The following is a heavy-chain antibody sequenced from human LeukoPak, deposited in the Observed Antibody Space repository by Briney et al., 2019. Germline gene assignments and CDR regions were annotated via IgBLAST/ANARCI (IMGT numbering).Heavy chain of an antibody. Sequence: GGSLRLSCAASGFTFSSYSMNWVRQAPGKGLEWVSSIRSSSSYIYYADSVKGRFTISRDNAKNSLYLQMNSLRAEDTAVYYCARVSHSGEATSVFSYDFWSGYYPDAFDIWGQGTMVTVSS. CDR3: ARVSHSGEATSVFSYDFWSGYYPDAFDI. CDR1: GFTFSSYS. CDR2: IRSSSSYI. D-gene: IGHD3-3*01. J-gene: IGHJ3*02. V-gene: IGHV3-21*01.